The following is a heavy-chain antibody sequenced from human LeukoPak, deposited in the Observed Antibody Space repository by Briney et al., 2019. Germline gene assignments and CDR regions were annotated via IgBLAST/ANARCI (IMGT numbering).Heavy chain of an antibody. CDR1: GFTFSSFG. CDR2: IWYAASNK. D-gene: IGHD3-22*01. J-gene: IGHJ4*01. V-gene: IGHV3-33*01. CDR3: VRSSGSPDY. Sequence: GGSLTLSCAASGFTFSSFGMHWVRQAPGKGLEWVAVIWYAASNKYYADSVKGRFTISRHNSENTLYLQMNSLRAEDTAVYYCVRSSGSPDYWGHGNLVTVSP.